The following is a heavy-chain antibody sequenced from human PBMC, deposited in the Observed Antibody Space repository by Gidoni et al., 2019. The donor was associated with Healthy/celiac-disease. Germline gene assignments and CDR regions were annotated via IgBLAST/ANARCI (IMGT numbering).Heavy chain of an antibody. CDR3: ARASEQHAAGYYYYYMDV. CDR1: GYTFTGYY. J-gene: IGHJ6*03. Sequence: QVQLVQSGAEVKKPGASVKVSCKASGYTFTGYYMHWVRQAPGQGLEWMGWINPNSGGTNYAQKFQGWVTMTRDTSISTAYMELSRLRSDDTAVYYCARASEQHAAGYYYYYMDVWGKGTTVTVSS. CDR2: INPNSGGT. D-gene: IGHD6-13*01. V-gene: IGHV1-2*04.